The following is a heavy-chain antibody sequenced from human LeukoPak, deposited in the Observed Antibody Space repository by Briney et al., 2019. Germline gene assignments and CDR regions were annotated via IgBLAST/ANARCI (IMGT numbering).Heavy chain of an antibody. CDR3: ARDGDGYNFDY. CDR2: IYRDGSST. D-gene: IGHD5-24*01. CDR1: GFTFSNYW. V-gene: IGHV3-74*01. J-gene: IGHJ4*02. Sequence: GGSLRLSCAASGFTFSNYWMHWVRQAPGEGLVWVSRIYRDGSSTDYADSVKGRFTISRDNTKNTLYLQMNSLRAEDTAVYFCARDGDGYNFDYWGQGTLVMVSS.